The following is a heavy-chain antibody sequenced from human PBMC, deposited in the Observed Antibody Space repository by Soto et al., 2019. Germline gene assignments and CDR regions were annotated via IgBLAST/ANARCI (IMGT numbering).Heavy chain of an antibody. V-gene: IGHV3-64D*06. D-gene: IGHD5-12*01. CDR3: VKDLERGPGYRRTFDC. Sequence: PGGSLRLSCSASGFSFSNYVMHWVRQAPEKGLEYVSAISDNGGSTYYAASVKGRFRISRDNSKDTLYLEMTSLRAEDTAVYYCVKDLERGPGYRRTFDCWGQGILVTVSS. CDR1: GFSFSNYV. CDR2: ISDNGGST. J-gene: IGHJ4*02.